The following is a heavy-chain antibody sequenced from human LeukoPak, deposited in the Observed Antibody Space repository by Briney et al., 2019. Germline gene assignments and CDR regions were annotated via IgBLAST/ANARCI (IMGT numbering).Heavy chain of an antibody. CDR2: TWPGDSNT. CDR1: EYRFTNYW. V-gene: IGHV5-51*01. Sequence: GEPLKISCKGSEYRFTNYWIGWVRQMPGKGLEWMGITWPGDSNTRYSPSFQGQVTISADKSISTAYLQWSSLKASDTAMYYCARRPAASSNWDSWGQGTLVTVSS. J-gene: IGHJ4*02. D-gene: IGHD1-1*01. CDR3: ARRPAASSNWDS.